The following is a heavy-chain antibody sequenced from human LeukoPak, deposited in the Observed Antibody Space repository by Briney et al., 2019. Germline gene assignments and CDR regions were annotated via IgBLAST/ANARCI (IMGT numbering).Heavy chain of an antibody. CDR1: GYTFIGYY. V-gene: IGHV1-2*02. D-gene: IGHD5-12*01. CDR3: AGGSGYDFRAFDI. J-gene: IGHJ3*02. CDR2: INPNSGGT. Sequence: ASVKVSCEASGYTFIGYYLHWLRQAPGQGPEWMGWINPNSGGTNYSEKFQGRVTMTRDTSISTAYMELSRLRSDDTAVYYCAGGSGYDFRAFDIWGQGTMVTVSS.